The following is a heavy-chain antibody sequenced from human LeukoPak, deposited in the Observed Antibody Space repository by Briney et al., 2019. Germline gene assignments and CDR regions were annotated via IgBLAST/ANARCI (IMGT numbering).Heavy chain of an antibody. CDR1: GGSISSYY. CDR2: IYYSGST. D-gene: IGHD3-10*01. V-gene: IGHV4-59*01. CDR3: ARGYGSGSYYIYYYYYYMDV. Sequence: SETLSLTCTVSGGSISSYYWSWIRQPPGKGLEWIGYIYYSGSTNYNPSLKSRVTISVDTSKNQFSLKLSSVTAADTAVYYCARGYGSGSYYIYYYYYYMDVWGKGTTVTVSS. J-gene: IGHJ6*03.